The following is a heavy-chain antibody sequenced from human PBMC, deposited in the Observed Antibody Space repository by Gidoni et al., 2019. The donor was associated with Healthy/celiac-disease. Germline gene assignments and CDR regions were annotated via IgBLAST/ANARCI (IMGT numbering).Heavy chain of an antibody. CDR3: ARQSIYYYGSGSQNWFDL. CDR2: IYYSGST. V-gene: IGHV4-39*01. J-gene: IGHJ5*02. Sequence: QLQLQASGPGLVKPSETLSLTCTVSGGSVSSSSFYWGWIRQPPGKGLEWIGTIYYSGSTYYNPSLKSRVTISVDTSKNQFSRKLSSVTAADTAVYYCARQSIYYYGSGSQNWFDLWGQGTLVTVSS. D-gene: IGHD3-10*01. CDR1: GGSVSSSSFY.